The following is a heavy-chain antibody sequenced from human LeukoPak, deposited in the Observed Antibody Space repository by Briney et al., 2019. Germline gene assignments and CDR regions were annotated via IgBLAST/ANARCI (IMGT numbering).Heavy chain of an antibody. J-gene: IGHJ6*03. CDR1: GYSFTSYW. CDR3: ARHGTVYYGSGNPYYYYMDV. D-gene: IGHD3-10*01. Sequence: GESLKISCKGSGYSFTSYWIGWVRQMPGKGLEWMGVIYPGDSDTRYSPSFQGQVTISADKSISTAYLQWSSLKTSDTAIYYCARHGTVYYGSGNPYYYYMDVWGKGTTVTVSS. CDR2: IYPGDSDT. V-gene: IGHV5-51*01.